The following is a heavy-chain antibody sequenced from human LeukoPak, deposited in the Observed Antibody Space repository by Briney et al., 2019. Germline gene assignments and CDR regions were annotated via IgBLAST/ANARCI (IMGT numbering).Heavy chain of an antibody. J-gene: IGHJ4*02. V-gene: IGHV3-30*18. D-gene: IGHD2-15*01. Sequence: GGSLRLSCAASGFTFSSYGMHWVRQAPGKGLEWVAVISYDGSNKYYADSVKGRFTISRDNSKNTLYLQMNSLRAEDTAVYYCAKDAPGYCSGGSCYYFDYWGQGTLVTVSP. CDR3: AKDAPGYCSGGSCYYFDY. CDR1: GFTFSSYG. CDR2: ISYDGSNK.